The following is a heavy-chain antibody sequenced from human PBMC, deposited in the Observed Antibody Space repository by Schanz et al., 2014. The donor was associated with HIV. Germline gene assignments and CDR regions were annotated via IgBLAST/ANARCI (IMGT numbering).Heavy chain of an antibody. CDR2: ISGGSSYT. CDR3: ATGPGLVGAIDY. Sequence: QVQLVESGGGVVQPGRSLRLSCAASGFTFSSYAMHWVRQAPGKGLEWVASISGGSSYTNYADSVRGRFTISRDNSKNTLNLQIDSLRVEDTAVYYCATGPGLVGAIDYWGQGTLVTVSS. V-gene: IGHV3-NL1*01. D-gene: IGHD1-26*01. J-gene: IGHJ4*02. CDR1: GFTFSSYA.